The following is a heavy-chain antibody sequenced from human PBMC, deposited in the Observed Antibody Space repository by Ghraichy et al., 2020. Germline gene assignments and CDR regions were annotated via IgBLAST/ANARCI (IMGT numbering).Heavy chain of an antibody. D-gene: IGHD5-24*01. CDR1: GFTVSSNY. V-gene: IGHV3-53*01. Sequence: GESLNISCAVSGFTVSSNYMSWVRQAPGKGLEWVSVIYSGGSTYYADSVKGRFTISRDNSKNTLYLQMNSLRAEDTAVYYCASLMATNDYWGQGTLVTVSS. CDR3: ASLMATNDY. CDR2: IYSGGST. J-gene: IGHJ4*02.